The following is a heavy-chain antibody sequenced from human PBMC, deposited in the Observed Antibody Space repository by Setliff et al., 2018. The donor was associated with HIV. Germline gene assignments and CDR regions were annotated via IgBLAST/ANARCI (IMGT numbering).Heavy chain of an antibody. CDR2: IYHSGST. V-gene: IGHV4-30-2*01. Sequence: LSLTCAVSGGSISCGGYSWSWIRQPPGKGLEWIGYIYHSGSTYYNPSLKSRVTISVDRSKNQFSLKLSSVTAADTAVYYCALWFGELDSYYFDYWGQGTLVTVSS. J-gene: IGHJ4*02. D-gene: IGHD3-10*01. CDR3: ALWFGELDSYYFDY. CDR1: GGSISCGGYS.